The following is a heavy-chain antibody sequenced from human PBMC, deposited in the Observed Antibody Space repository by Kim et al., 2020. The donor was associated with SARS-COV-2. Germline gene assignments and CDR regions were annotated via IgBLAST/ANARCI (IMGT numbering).Heavy chain of an antibody. D-gene: IGHD2-15*01. Sequence: QKFQGRVTMTEDTSTDTAYMELSSLRSEDTAVYYCATALVVAATHDAFDIWGQGTMVTVSS. J-gene: IGHJ3*02. V-gene: IGHV1-24*01. CDR3: ATALVVAATHDAFDI.